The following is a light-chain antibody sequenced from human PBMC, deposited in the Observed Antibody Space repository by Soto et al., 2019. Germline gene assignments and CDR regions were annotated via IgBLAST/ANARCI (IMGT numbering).Light chain of an antibody. CDR1: QSVGRNF. CDR3: HQYAASPLT. J-gene: IGKJ4*01. V-gene: IGKV3-20*01. CDR2: GAS. Sequence: EIVLTQSPGTLSLSPGESTTLSCRASQSVGRNFLAWYQQKPGRAPRLLIHGASYRATGIPDRFSGSGSGTDFTLTIIRLEPEDSAVYSCHQYAASPLTFGGGTNVEIK.